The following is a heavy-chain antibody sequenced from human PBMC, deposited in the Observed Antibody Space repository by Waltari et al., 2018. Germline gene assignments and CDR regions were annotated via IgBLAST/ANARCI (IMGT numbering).Heavy chain of an antibody. CDR1: GFIVRTNY. J-gene: IGHJ4*02. CDR2: IYNDGTK. CDR3: ATDGDGDCSLCLAQ. D-gene: IGHD2-21*02. Sequence: EVPLVESGGGVIQPGGSMRLSCAAYGFIVRTNYMSWVRQAPGKGLEWVSVIYNDGTKLYADSVKGRFTVSRDNSKNMVHLQMDSLRAEDTAVYYCATDGDGDCSLCLAQWGQGTLVTVSS. V-gene: IGHV3-53*01.